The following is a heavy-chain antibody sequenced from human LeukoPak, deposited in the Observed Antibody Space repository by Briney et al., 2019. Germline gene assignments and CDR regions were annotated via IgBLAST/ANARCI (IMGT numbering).Heavy chain of an antibody. V-gene: IGHV4-31*03. CDR1: AVSISSGGYD. D-gene: IGHD3-22*01. CDR2: SDDSGST. J-gene: IGHJ6*02. Sequence: SQTLSLTCTVSAVSISSGGYDWSWIRQHPGKSLEWIGYSDDSGSTYYNPSLKTRVTISVDTSNNQFSLKLSSVTAADTAVYYCARAPYYYDSSGPWGMDVWGQGTTVTVSS. CDR3: ARAPYYYDSSGPWGMDV.